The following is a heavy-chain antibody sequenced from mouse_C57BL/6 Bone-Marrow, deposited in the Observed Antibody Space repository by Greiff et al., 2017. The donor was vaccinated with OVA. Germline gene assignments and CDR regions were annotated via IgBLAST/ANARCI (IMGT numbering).Heavy chain of an antibody. J-gene: IGHJ2*01. CDR2: IYPRSGNT. Sequence: VQRVESGAELARPGASVKLSCKASGYTFTSYGISWVKQRTGQGLEWIGEIYPRSGNTYYNEKFKGKATLTADKSSSTAYMELRSLTSEDSAVYFCAREINWDEEDYWGQGTTLTVSS. D-gene: IGHD4-1*01. CDR3: AREINWDEEDY. CDR1: GYTFTSYG. V-gene: IGHV1-81*01.